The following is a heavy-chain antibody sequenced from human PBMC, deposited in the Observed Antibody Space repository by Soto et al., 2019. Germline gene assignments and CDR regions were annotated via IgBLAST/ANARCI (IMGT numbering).Heavy chain of an antibody. CDR1: GFTFTSSA. Sequence: QMQLVQSGPEVKKPGTSVKVSCKASGFTFTSSAVQWVRQARGQRLEWIGWIVVGSGNTNYAQKFQERVTITRDMSXSXXYMELSSLRSEDTAVYYCAADYYDSSGYPTLAFDIWGQGTMVTVSS. V-gene: IGHV1-58*01. D-gene: IGHD3-22*01. CDR2: IVVGSGNT. CDR3: AADYYDSSGYPTLAFDI. J-gene: IGHJ3*02.